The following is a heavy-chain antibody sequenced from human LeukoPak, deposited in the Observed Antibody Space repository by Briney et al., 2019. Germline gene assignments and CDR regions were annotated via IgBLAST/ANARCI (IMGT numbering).Heavy chain of an antibody. CDR3: ARDGEWELLGRGTFDY. D-gene: IGHD1-26*01. V-gene: IGHV3-21*01. J-gene: IGHJ4*02. CDR2: ISSSSSYI. Sequence: GGSLRLSCAASGFTVSSNYMSWVRQAPGKGLEWVSSISSSSSYIYYADSVKGRFTISRDNAKNSLYLQMNSLRAEDTAVYYCARDGEWELLGRGTFDYWGQGTLVTVSS. CDR1: GFTVSSNY.